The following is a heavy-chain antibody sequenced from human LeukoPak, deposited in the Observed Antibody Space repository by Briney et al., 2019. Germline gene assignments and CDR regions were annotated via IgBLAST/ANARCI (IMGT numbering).Heavy chain of an antibody. D-gene: IGHD3-10*01. CDR3: ITDLPSRITMVRGVMPYYYYYMDV. CDR1: GFTFSSYS. V-gene: IGHV3-48*01. CDR2: ISSSSNTI. J-gene: IGHJ6*03. Sequence: QTGGSLRLSCAASGFTFSSYSMNWVRQAPGKGLEWVSYISSSSNTIHYAESVKGRFTISRDNAKNSLYLQMNSLKTEDTAVYYCITDLPSRITMVRGVMPYYYYYMDVWGKGTTVTISS.